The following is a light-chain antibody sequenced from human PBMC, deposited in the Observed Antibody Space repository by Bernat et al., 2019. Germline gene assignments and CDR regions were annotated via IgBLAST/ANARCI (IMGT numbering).Light chain of an antibody. CDR2: DAS. CDR3: QQYGSEPIT. Sequence: EIVLTQSPGTLSLSPGERATLSCRASQSVSSSFLAWYQQKPGQAPRLLIYDASARATGIPDRLSGSGSGTDFTLTISRLEPEDFAVYYCQQYGSEPITFGQGTRLEIK. CDR1: QSVSSSF. V-gene: IGKV3-20*01. J-gene: IGKJ5*01.